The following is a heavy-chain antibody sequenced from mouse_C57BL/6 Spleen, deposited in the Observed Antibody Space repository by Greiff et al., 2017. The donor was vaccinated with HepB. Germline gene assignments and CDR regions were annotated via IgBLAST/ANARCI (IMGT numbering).Heavy chain of an antibody. D-gene: IGHD1-1*01. CDR1: GYTFTEYT. Sequence: VQLQESGAELVKPGASVKLSCKASGYTFTEYTIHWVKQRSGQGLEWIGWFYPGGGSIKYNENFKDKATLTAEKSSSTVYRKLRRLTTEDSAVYFCARHEYAFYGSRYFDVWGTGTTVTVSS. CDR2: FYPGGGSI. CDR3: ARHEYAFYGSRYFDV. J-gene: IGHJ1*03. V-gene: IGHV1-62-2*01.